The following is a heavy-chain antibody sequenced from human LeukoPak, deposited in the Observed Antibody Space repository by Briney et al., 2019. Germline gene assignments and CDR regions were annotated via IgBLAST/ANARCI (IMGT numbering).Heavy chain of an antibody. J-gene: IGHJ6*02. D-gene: IGHD3-9*01. CDR2: INHSGST. V-gene: IGHV4-34*01. CDR1: GRSFNRYY. Sequence: KPSETLSLTYAVYGRSFNRYYWSWIRHPPGKAGEWIGDINHSGSTNYNPSIKSRVTITVDTSNYQFALKLSSVTAAVTAGDYCARAYYDILTGYRYGMDVWGQGTTVTVSS. CDR3: ARAYYDILTGYRYGMDV.